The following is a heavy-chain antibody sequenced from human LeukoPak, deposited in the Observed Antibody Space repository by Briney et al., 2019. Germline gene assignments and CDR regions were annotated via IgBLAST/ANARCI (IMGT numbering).Heavy chain of an antibody. CDR1: GFSFSSNW. CDR2: IRGVGGAK. J-gene: IGHJ4*02. D-gene: IGHD3-22*01. CDR3: ASSHDSSGND. Sequence: GGSLRLSCTASGFSFSSNWMSWVRQAPGTGLEWVGIIRGVGGAKFYGGLVKCRFAVSRASSRNTLYLQMDNLRAEDTAVYYCASSHDSSGNDWGQGTLVTVSS. V-gene: IGHV3-7*01.